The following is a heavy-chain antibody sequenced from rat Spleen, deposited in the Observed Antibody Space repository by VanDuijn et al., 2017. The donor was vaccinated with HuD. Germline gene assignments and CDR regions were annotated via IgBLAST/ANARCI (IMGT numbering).Heavy chain of an antibody. CDR3: TRRHYGYTDYFDY. V-gene: IGHV5-29*01. D-gene: IGHD1-9*01. CDR1: GFTFSDYG. CDR2: ISYGDSSGHSST. Sequence: EVQLVESGGGLAQPGRSLKLSCAASGFTFSDYGMAWVRQAPTKGLEWVATISYGDSSGHSSTYYRDSVRGRFTISSDDAKTTLYLQMDSLRSEDTATYYCTRRHYGYTDYFDYWGQGVMVTVSS. J-gene: IGHJ2*01.